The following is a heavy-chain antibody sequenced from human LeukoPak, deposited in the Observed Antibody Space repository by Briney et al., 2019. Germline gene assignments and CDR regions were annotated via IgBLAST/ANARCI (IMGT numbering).Heavy chain of an antibody. V-gene: IGHV3-30*18. CDR3: AKAGWDSLYYFDY. Sequence: GGSLRLSCAASGFTFSSYGMXWVRQAPXXXXXXXAVISYDGSNKYYADSVKGRFTISRDNSKNTLYLQMNSLRAEDTAVYYCAKAGWDSLYYFDYWGQGTLVTVSS. CDR2: ISYDGSNK. D-gene: IGHD1-26*01. J-gene: IGHJ4*02. CDR1: GFTFSSYG.